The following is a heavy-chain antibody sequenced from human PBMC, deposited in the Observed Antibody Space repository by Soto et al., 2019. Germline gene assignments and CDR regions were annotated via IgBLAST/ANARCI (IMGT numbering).Heavy chain of an antibody. D-gene: IGHD4-17*01. Sequence: EVQLLESGGGLVQPGGSLRLSCAASGFTFSSYAMSWVRQAPGKGLEWVSAISGSGGSTYYADSVKGRFTISRDNSKNTLYLQMNSLRAEYTAVYYCAKVRDYGDSGYYDGMDVWGQGTTVTVSS. V-gene: IGHV3-23*01. J-gene: IGHJ6*02. CDR3: AKVRDYGDSGYYDGMDV. CDR1: GFTFSSYA. CDR2: ISGSGGST.